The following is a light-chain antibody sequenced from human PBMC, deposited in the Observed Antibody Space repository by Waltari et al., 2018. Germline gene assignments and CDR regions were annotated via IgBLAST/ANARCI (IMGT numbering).Light chain of an antibody. CDR3: TSNAGSNNYV. V-gene: IGLV2-8*01. CDR1: SSDVGAYNY. Sequence: QSSLTQPPSASGSLGQMLTISCTGTSSDVGAYNYVSWYQQHPGTAPKLIIYEVNKRPSGVPERFSGFKSGNTASLIISGLQAEDVGDYYCTSNAGSNNYVFGTGTEVTVL. CDR2: EVN. J-gene: IGLJ1*01.